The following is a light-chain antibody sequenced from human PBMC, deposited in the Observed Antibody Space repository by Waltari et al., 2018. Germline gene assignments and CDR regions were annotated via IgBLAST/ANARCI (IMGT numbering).Light chain of an antibody. Sequence: QSALSQPASVSGSPGQSITIPCTGTSCDIGAYNHVSWYQQHPGEAPKLMFYDVSNRPSGVSPRFSASKSGNTASLTISGLQAEDEADFYCSSYTSSRTYVFGTGTKVTVL. CDR2: DVS. CDR3: SSYTSSRTYV. J-gene: IGLJ1*01. CDR1: SCDIGAYNH. V-gene: IGLV2-14*03.